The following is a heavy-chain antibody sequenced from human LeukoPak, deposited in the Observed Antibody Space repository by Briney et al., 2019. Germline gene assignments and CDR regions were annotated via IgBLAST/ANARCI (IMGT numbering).Heavy chain of an antibody. D-gene: IGHD3-16*02. CDR1: GFTFGDYA. Sequence: GGSLRLSCTASGFTFGDYAMSWVRQAPGKGLEWVGFIGSKAYGGTTEYAASVKGRFTISRDDSKSIAYLQMNSLKTEDTAVYYCTRGGILRLGELSLDYWGQGTLVTVSS. CDR3: TRGGILRLGELSLDY. J-gene: IGHJ4*02. CDR2: IGSKAYGGTT. V-gene: IGHV3-49*04.